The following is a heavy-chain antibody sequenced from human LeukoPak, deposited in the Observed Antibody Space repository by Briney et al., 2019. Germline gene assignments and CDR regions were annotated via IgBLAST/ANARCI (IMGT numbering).Heavy chain of an antibody. CDR3: AREGGENYDILTGYYAPYFDY. CDR2: NSSSSSYI. CDR1: EVTFSSYS. J-gene: IGHJ4*02. D-gene: IGHD3-9*01. Sequence: GGSLRLSCAASEVTFSSYSMNWVRQAPGKGLEWVSSNSSSSSYIYYADSVKGRFTISRDNAKNSLYLQMNSLRAEDTAVYYCAREGGENYDILTGYYAPYFDYWGQGSLVTVSS. V-gene: IGHV3-21*01.